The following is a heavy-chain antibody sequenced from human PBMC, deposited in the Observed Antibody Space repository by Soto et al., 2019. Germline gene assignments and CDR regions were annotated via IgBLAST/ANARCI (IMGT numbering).Heavy chain of an antibody. CDR2: ISGSGGST. J-gene: IGHJ4*02. V-gene: IGHV3-23*01. CDR3: AKGGPSYYDFWSGYHTDY. D-gene: IGHD3-3*01. Sequence: EVQLLESGGGLVQPGGSLRLSCAASGFTFNSYAMSWVRQAPGKGLEWVSTISGSGGSTYNADSVKGRFTISRDNSKNTLYLQMSSPRAEDTAVYYCAKGGPSYYDFWSGYHTDYWGQGTLVTVSS. CDR1: GFTFNSYA.